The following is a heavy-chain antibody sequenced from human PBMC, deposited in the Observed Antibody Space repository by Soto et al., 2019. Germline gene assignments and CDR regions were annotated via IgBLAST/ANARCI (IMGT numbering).Heavy chain of an antibody. D-gene: IGHD1-26*01. CDR3: ARDDCGSYYVLDY. Sequence: QVQLVESGGGLVQPGRSLRLSCAASGFTFSSYAMHWVRQALGKGLEWVAVISYDGSKKYYADSVKGRFTISRDNSKNTLYLQVNSLRAEDTAVYYCARDDCGSYYVLDYWGQGTLVTVSS. CDR1: GFTFSSYA. CDR2: ISYDGSKK. J-gene: IGHJ4*02. V-gene: IGHV3-30-3*01.